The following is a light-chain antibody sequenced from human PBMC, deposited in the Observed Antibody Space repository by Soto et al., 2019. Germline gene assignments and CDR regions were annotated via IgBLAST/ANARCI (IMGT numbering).Light chain of an antibody. J-gene: IGKJ1*01. Sequence: EIVMTQSPATLSVSPGERATLSCRASQSVSSYLAWYQQKPGQAPRLLIYGASSRATGIPDRFSGSGSGTDFTLTISRLEPEEFAVYYCQQYGSSWTVGQGTKGDIK. V-gene: IGKV3-20*01. CDR3: QQYGSSWT. CDR2: GAS. CDR1: QSVSSY.